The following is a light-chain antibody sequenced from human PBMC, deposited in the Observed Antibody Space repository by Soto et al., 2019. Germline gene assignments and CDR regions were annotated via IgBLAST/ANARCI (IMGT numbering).Light chain of an antibody. Sequence: EIVLTQSPGTLSLSPGETATLSCRASQRVSNSYLAWYQKKPGQAPRLLIYGASSRAAGIPDRFSGSGSGTDFTLTISRLEPEYFAVYFCQRYGGSSPFPFGQGTKVDIK. V-gene: IGKV3-20*01. CDR2: GAS. J-gene: IGKJ2*01. CDR3: QRYGGSSPFP. CDR1: QRVSNSY.